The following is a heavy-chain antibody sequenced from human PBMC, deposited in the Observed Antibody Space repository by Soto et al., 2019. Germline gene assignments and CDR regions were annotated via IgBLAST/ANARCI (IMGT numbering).Heavy chain of an antibody. CDR2: INHSGRN. CDR3: ARKSGGELSLFVY. J-gene: IGHJ4*02. D-gene: IGHD3-16*02. CDR1: GLFFSNYY. Sequence: SETLSLSCAVYGLFFSNYYLNWIRQAPGKGLEWIGEINHSGRNNYNPSIKSRVTITVDTTKMHYSLKQSSVTAADAAEYYCARKSGGELSLFVYWGQGTLVTVSS. V-gene: IGHV4-34*01.